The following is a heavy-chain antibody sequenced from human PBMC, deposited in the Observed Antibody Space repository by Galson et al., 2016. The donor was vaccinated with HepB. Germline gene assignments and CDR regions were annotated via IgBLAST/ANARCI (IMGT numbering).Heavy chain of an antibody. V-gene: IGHV1-2*02. CDR3: ARFDYRDY. CDR1: GYTFTGYN. D-gene: IGHD3-16*01. Sequence: CKASGYTFTGYNIHWVRQAPGHGLEWMGWISPNNGGANYAQKFQGRVTMTRDTSISTAFMELRRLRYDDTAVYYCARFDYRDYWGQGTLVTVSS. J-gene: IGHJ4*02. CDR2: ISPNNGGA.